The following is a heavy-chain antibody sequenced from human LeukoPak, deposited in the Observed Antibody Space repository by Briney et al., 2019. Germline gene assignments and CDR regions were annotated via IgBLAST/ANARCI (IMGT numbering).Heavy chain of an antibody. D-gene: IGHD3-10*01. Sequence: GASVKVSCKASGGTFSSYAISWVRQAPGQGLEWMGRIIPIFGIANYAQKFQGRVTITADKSTSTAYMELSSLRSEDTAVYYCARDGGSGSYRFDCWGQGTLVTVSS. V-gene: IGHV1-69*04. CDR3: ARDGGSGSYRFDC. CDR1: GGTFSSYA. J-gene: IGHJ4*02. CDR2: IIPIFGIA.